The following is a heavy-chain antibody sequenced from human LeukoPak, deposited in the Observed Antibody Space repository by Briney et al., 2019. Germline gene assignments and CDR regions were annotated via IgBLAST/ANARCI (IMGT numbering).Heavy chain of an antibody. CDR2: IKQDGGEK. V-gene: IGHV3-7*04. D-gene: IGHD2-21*02. J-gene: IGHJ3*02. CDR3: ARLAYCGGDCADDAFDI. CDR1: GFTFSSYW. Sequence: PGGSLRLSCAASGFTFSSYWMSWVLQAPGKGLEWVANIKQDGGEKYYVDSVKGRFTISRDNAKNSLYLQMNSLRAEDTAVYYCARLAYCGGDCADDAFDIWGQGTMVTVSS.